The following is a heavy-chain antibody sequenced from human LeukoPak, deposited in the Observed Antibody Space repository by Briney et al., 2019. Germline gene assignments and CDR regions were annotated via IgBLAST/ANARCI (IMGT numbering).Heavy chain of an antibody. Sequence: GGSLRLSCAASGFTVSSNYMSWVRQAPGKGLEWVSVIYSGGSTYYADSVKGRVIISKDNSKNTLYLQMNSLRAEDTAVYYCARVPYDILTGDYGYFDYWGQGTLVTVSS. CDR1: GFTVSSNY. J-gene: IGHJ4*02. D-gene: IGHD3-9*01. CDR3: ARVPYDILTGDYGYFDY. V-gene: IGHV3-66*01. CDR2: IYSGGST.